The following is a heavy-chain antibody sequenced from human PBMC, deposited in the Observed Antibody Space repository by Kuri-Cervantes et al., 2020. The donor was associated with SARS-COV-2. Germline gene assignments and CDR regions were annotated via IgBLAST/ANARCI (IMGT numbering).Heavy chain of an antibody. V-gene: IGHV4-38-2*02. D-gene: IGHD7-27*01. CDR2: IYHSGST. CDR3: ARDGAELGHPPPDAFDI. Sequence: SETLSLTCTVSGYSISSGYYWGWIRQPPGKGLEWIGSIYHSGSTYYNPSLKSRVTISVDTSKNQFSLKLSSVTAVDTAVYYCARDGAELGHPPPDAFDIWGQGTMVTVSS. J-gene: IGHJ3*02. CDR1: GYSISSGYY.